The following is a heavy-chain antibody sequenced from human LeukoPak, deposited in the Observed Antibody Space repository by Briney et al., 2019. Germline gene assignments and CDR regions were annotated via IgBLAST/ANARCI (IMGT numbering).Heavy chain of an antibody. J-gene: IGHJ6*03. D-gene: IGHD3-3*01. CDR1: GFTFSSYW. Sequence: GGSLGLSCAASGFTFSSYWMSWVRQAPGKGLEWVANIKQDGSEKYYVDSVKGRFTISRDNAKNSLYLQMNSLRAEDTAVYYCARVSAVETNTIFGVVIFNYYYYMDVWGKGTTVTVSS. CDR2: IKQDGSEK. V-gene: IGHV3-7*01. CDR3: ARVSAVETNTIFGVVIFNYYYYMDV.